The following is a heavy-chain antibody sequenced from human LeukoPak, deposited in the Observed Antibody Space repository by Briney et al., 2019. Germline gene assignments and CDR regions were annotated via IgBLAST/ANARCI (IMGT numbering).Heavy chain of an antibody. Sequence: ASVKVSCKASGYSFTSYYMHWVRQAPGQGLEWMGFINLSGSSAAYAQKFQGRLTMTRDMFTSTDYMELTSLTSDDTAVYYCARDNSVGETAWWFDPWGQGTLVTVSS. J-gene: IGHJ5*02. CDR2: INLSGSSA. CDR3: ARDNSVGETAWWFDP. V-gene: IGHV1-46*01. D-gene: IGHD1-26*01. CDR1: GYSFTSYY.